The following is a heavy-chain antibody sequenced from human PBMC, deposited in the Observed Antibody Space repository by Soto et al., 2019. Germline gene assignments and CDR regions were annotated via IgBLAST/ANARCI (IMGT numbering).Heavy chain of an antibody. CDR2: IYYSGST. J-gene: IGHJ5*02. Sequence: PSETLSLTCTVSGGSISSSSSYWGWIRQPPGKGLEWIGYIYYSGSTNYNPSLKSRVTISVDTSKNQFSLKLSAVTAADTAVYYCARHWGNSRGRLDPWGQGTLVTVSS. CDR3: ARHWGNSRGRLDP. D-gene: IGHD6-13*01. CDR1: GGSISSSSSY. V-gene: IGHV4-39*01.